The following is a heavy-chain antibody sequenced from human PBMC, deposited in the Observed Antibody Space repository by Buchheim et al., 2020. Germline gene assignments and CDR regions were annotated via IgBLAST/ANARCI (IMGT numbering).Heavy chain of an antibody. J-gene: IGHJ6*02. D-gene: IGHD6-19*01. CDR1: GFTFTNYW. CDR3: VRRPVTGTAIKGMDV. V-gene: IGHV3-74*01. CDR2: INTDGSNT. Sequence: EVQLVESGGGLVQPGGSLRLSCAASGFTFTNYWMHWVHQVPGKGLVWVSRINTDGSNTAYADSVKGRFTISRDNAKNKLYLQMNSLRAEDTAVYYCVRRPVTGTAIKGMDVWGQGTT.